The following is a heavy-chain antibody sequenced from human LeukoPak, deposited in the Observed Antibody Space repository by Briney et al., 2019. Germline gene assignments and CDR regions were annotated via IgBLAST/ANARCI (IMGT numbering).Heavy chain of an antibody. V-gene: IGHV3-48*02. D-gene: IGHD3-22*01. CDR2: ISSSSSTI. Sequence: GGSLRLSCAASGFTFSSYSMNWVRQAPGKGLEWVSYISSSSSTIYYADSVKGRFTISRDNAKNSLYLQMNSLRDEDTAVYYCARDPYDSSGYYYYYYGMDVWGQGTTVTVSS. J-gene: IGHJ6*02. CDR1: GFTFSSYS. CDR3: ARDPYDSSGYYYYYYGMDV.